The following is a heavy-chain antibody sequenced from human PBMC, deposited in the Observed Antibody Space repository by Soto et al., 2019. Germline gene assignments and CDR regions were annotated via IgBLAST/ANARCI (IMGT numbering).Heavy chain of an antibody. CDR3: ARSLLTSSWYAGS. Sequence: NPSETLSLTCVVSGYSISSGYYWGWIRQPPGKGLEWIGSIYHSGTTYYNPSLKSRVTISLDTSRNQFSMKLTSVTAADTAVYYCARSLLTSSWYAGSWGQGTLVTVS. CDR1: GYSISSGYY. J-gene: IGHJ5*02. V-gene: IGHV4-38-2*01. CDR2: IYHSGTT. D-gene: IGHD6-13*01.